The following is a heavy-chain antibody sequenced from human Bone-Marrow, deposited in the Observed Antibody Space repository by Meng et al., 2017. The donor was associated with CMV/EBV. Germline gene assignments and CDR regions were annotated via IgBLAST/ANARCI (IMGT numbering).Heavy chain of an antibody. CDR3: ARNTIFGVAAEG. D-gene: IGHD3-3*01. V-gene: IGHV3-21*01. CDR2: ISSSSSYI. Sequence: GESLKISCAASGFTFSSYSMNWVRQAPGKGLEWVSSISSSSSYIYYADSVKGRFTISRDNAKNSLYLQMNSLRAEDTAVYYRARNTIFGVAAEGWGQGTMVTVSS. J-gene: IGHJ3*01. CDR1: GFTFSSYS.